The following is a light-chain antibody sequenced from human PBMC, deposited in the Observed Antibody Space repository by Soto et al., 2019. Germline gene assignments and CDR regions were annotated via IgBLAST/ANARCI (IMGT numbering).Light chain of an antibody. CDR2: DVT. CDR3: SKYAGRHTYVV. V-gene: IGLV2-11*01. CDR1: SSDVGSYNY. J-gene: IGLJ2*01. Sequence: QSVLTQPRSVSGSPGQSVTISCTGTSSDVGSYNYVSWYQQHPGKAPKLMIYDVTKRPSGVPDRFSGSKSGNTASLTISGPQVGDGADFPCSKYAGRHTYVVFGGGTKLPVL.